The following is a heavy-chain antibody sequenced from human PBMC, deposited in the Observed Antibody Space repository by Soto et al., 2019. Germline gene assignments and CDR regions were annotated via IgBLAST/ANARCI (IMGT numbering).Heavy chain of an antibody. Sequence: SVQVSCKASAGTFSTYAISWARQAPGQGLEWMGGIIPIFGTATYAQKFQGRVTITADESTSTAYMELSSLRSEDTAVYYCARKEWPKGTDYYYSGMDVWGQGTTVTVSS. CDR1: AGTFSTYA. J-gene: IGHJ6*02. CDR2: IIPIFGTA. CDR3: ARKEWPKGTDYYYSGMDV. V-gene: IGHV1-69*01. D-gene: IGHD3-3*01.